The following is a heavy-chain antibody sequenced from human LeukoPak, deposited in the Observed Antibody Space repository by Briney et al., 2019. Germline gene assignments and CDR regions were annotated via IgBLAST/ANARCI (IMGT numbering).Heavy chain of an antibody. CDR3: ARDTDYYDSSGYLGY. Sequence: ASVKVSCKASGYTFTGYYMHWVRQAPGQGLEWMGWINPNSGGTNYAQKFQGRVTMTRDTSISTAYMELSRLRSDDTAVYYCARDTDYYDSSGYLGYWGQGTLVTVSS. D-gene: IGHD3-22*01. V-gene: IGHV1-2*02. CDR2: INPNSGGT. J-gene: IGHJ4*02. CDR1: GYTFTGYY.